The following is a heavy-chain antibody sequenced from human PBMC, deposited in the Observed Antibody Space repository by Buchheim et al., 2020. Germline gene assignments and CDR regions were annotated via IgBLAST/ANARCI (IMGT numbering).Heavy chain of an antibody. Sequence: QVQLVESGGGVVQPGRSLRLSCAASGFTFSSYAMHWVRQAPGKGLEWVAVISYDGSHKYYADSVKGRFTISRDNSKNTLYPQMNSLRAEDTAVYYCASPYCSSTSCYTGGYYYYGMDVWGQGTT. D-gene: IGHD2-2*02. V-gene: IGHV3-30-3*01. CDR2: ISYDGSHK. J-gene: IGHJ6*02. CDR3: ASPYCSSTSCYTGGYYYYGMDV. CDR1: GFTFSSYA.